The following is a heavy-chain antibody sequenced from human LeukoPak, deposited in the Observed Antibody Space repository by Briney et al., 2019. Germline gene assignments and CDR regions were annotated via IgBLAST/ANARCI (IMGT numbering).Heavy chain of an antibody. V-gene: IGHV1-46*01. J-gene: IGHJ4*02. Sequence: GASVKVSCNASGYSFTNYYMHWVRQPPAQGLEWMGMINPTGGSTTYAQKFQGRVTMTRGMSTSTVYMELSSLTSEDTAVYYCARTRGYYFDYWGQGTLVTVSS. CDR2: INPTGGST. CDR3: ARTRGYYFDY. CDR1: GYSFTNYY.